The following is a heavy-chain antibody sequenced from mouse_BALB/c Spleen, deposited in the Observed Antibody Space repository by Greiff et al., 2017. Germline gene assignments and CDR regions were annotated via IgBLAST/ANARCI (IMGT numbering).Heavy chain of an antibody. V-gene: IGHV1-18*01. CDR1: GYTFPDYN. Sequence: VQLQQSGPELVKPGASVKIPCKASGYTFPDYNMDWVKQSHGKSLEWIGDINPNNGGTIYNQKFKGKATLTVDKSSSTAYMELRSLTSEDTAVYYCARSDYGYDGGNYFDYWGQGTTLTVSS. CDR3: ARSDYGYDGGNYFDY. D-gene: IGHD2-2*01. CDR2: INPNNGGT. J-gene: IGHJ2*01.